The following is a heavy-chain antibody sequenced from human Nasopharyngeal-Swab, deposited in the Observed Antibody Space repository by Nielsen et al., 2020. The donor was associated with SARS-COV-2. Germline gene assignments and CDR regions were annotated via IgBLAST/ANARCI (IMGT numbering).Heavy chain of an antibody. V-gene: IGHV4-4*07. CDR1: GGSISSYY. CDR2: IYTSGST. Sequence: GSLRLSCTVSGGSISSYYWSWIRQPPGKGLEWIGRIYTSGSTNYNPSLKSRVTISVDTSKNQFSLKLSSVTAADTAVYYCLMTTVTTLDYWGQGTLVTVSS. D-gene: IGHD4-17*01. J-gene: IGHJ4*02. CDR3: LMTTVTTLDY.